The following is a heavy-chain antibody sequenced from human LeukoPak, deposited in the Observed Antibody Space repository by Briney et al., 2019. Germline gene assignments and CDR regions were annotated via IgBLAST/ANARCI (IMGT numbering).Heavy chain of an antibody. V-gene: IGHV3-53*01. CDR3: ARVTPRGFDY. CDR1: GFTVSSNY. CDR2: IYSGGST. J-gene: IGHJ4*02. D-gene: IGHD1-14*01. Sequence: GGSLRLSCAASGFTVSSNYMSWVRQAPGKGLEWVSDIYSGGSTYYADSVKGRFSISRDNSKNTLYVQMNSLRAEDTAIYYCARVTPRGFDYWGQGTLVTVSS.